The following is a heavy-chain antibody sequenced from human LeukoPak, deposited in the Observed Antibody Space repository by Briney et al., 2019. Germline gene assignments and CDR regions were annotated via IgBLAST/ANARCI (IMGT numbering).Heavy chain of an antibody. J-gene: IGHJ1*01. CDR2: IRYDGSNK. V-gene: IGHV3-30*02. CDR3: AKDYSSSWGSQH. D-gene: IGHD6-13*01. CDR1: GFTFSSYG. Sequence: GGSLRLSCAASGFTFSSYGMHWVRQAPGKGLEWVAFIRYDGSNKYYADSVKGRFTISRDNSKNTLYLQMNSLRAEDTAVYYCAKDYSSSWGSQHWGQGTLVTVSS.